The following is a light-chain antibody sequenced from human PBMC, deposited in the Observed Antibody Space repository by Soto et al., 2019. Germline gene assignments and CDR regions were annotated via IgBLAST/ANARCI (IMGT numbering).Light chain of an antibody. CDR3: TSYGGRDNLM. J-gene: IGLJ3*02. CDR2: EVN. CDR1: SSDIGAYNY. Sequence: QSALTQPPSASASPGQSVTISCTGTSSDIGAYNYVSWFQQHPGEAPKLIISEVNKRPSGFPDRFAGSKSGNTASLTVSGRQAEDEADYYCTSYGGRDNLMFGGGTKVTVL. V-gene: IGLV2-8*01.